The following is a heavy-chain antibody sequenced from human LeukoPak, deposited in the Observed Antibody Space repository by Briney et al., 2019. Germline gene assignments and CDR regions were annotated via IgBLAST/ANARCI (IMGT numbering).Heavy chain of an antibody. V-gene: IGHV3-9*01. J-gene: IGHJ4*02. CDR2: ISWNSGSI. Sequence: GGSLRLSCAASGFTFDDYAMHWVRQAPGKGLEWVSGISWNSGSIGYADSVKGRFTISRDNAKNSLYLQMNSLKAEDTALYYCARPIGGYSAFDYWGQGTLVTVSS. CDR3: ARPIGGYSAFDY. CDR1: GFTFDDYA. D-gene: IGHD3-10*01.